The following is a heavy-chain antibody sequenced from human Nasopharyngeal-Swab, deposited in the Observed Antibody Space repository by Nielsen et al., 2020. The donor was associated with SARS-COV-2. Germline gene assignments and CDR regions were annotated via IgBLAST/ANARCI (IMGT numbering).Heavy chain of an antibody. Sequence: SETLSLTCTVSGGSISRYYWSWIRQPPGKVLEWIGYIYYSGSTNYNPSLKSRVTISVDTSKNQFSLKLSSVTAADTAVYYCARGQPTIAVAGTNYYYGMDVWGQGTTVTVSS. CDR1: GGSISRYY. CDR3: ARGQPTIAVAGTNYYYGMDV. V-gene: IGHV4-59*01. D-gene: IGHD6-19*01. CDR2: IYYSGST. J-gene: IGHJ6*02.